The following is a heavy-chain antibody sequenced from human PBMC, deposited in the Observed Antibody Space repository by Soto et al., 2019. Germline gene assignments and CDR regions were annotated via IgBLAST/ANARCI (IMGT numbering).Heavy chain of an antibody. CDR2: ISAYNGNT. CDR3: AFDHCRGTSCYTAVDY. J-gene: IGHJ4*02. D-gene: IGHD2-2*02. Sequence: ASVKVSCKASGYTFTIYGFSWLRQAPGQGLEGMGWISAYNGNTNYAQKLQGRVTMTTDTSTSTAYMELRSLRSDDTAVYYCAFDHCRGTSCYTAVDYWGKGPLVTVPS. V-gene: IGHV1-18*04. CDR1: GYTFTIYG.